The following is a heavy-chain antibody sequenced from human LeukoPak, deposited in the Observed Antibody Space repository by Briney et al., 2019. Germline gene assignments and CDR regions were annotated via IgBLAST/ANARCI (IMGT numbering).Heavy chain of an antibody. J-gene: IGHJ5*02. CDR1: GGSISSSSYH. CDR3: ARVLAAAGNNWFDP. D-gene: IGHD6-13*01. V-gene: IGHV4-39*07. Sequence: SETLSLTCTVSGGSISSSSYHWGWIRQPPGKGLEWIGEINHSGSTNYNPSLKSRVTISVDTSKNQFSLKLTSVTAADTAVYYCARVLAAAGNNWFDPWGQGTLVTVSS. CDR2: INHSGST.